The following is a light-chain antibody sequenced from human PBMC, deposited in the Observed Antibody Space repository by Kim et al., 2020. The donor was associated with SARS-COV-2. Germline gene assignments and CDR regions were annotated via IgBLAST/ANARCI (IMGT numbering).Light chain of an antibody. J-gene: IGKJ2*01. CDR1: QGISSA. Sequence: SASVGDRVTVTCRASQGISSALAWYQQKPGKPPNLLIYDTSSLKSGVPSRFSGSGYGTDFTLTISSLQPEDFATYYCQQFDTYPQTFGQGTKLEI. V-gene: IGKV1-13*02. CDR2: DTS. CDR3: QQFDTYPQT.